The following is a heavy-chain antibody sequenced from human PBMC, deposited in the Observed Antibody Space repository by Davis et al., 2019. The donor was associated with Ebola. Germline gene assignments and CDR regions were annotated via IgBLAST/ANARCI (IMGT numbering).Heavy chain of an antibody. CDR1: GYSFPIYW. J-gene: IGHJ5*02. V-gene: IGHV5-51*01. D-gene: IGHD6-13*01. Sequence: GESLKISCKGSGYSFPIYWIAWVRQMPGKGLEWMGIIYPGYSDTRYSPSFQGQVTISADKSITTAYLQWSSLKASDTAMYYCARLAAAGTNNWFDPWGQGTLVTVSS. CDR3: ARLAAAGTNNWFDP. CDR2: IYPGYSDT.